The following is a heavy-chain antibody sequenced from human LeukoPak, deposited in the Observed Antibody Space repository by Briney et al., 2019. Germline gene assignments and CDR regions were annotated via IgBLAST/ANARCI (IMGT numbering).Heavy chain of an antibody. CDR3: STRPPEATIRLPFDY. V-gene: IGHV3-23*01. CDR1: GFTFSSYA. CDR2: IICSGGST. D-gene: IGHD5-12*01. Sequence: AGSLRLSCAASGFTFSSYAMSCVRQAPGGGREWVSAIICSGGSTYYADSVKGRFTISRDKSNNTLYLQMNSLKAEETAVYYCSTRPPEATIRLPFDYWRQGTLVTVSS. J-gene: IGHJ4*02.